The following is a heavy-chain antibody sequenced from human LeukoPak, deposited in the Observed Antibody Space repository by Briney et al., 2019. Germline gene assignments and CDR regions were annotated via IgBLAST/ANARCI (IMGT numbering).Heavy chain of an antibody. V-gene: IGHV3-74*01. D-gene: IGHD2-15*01. J-gene: IGHJ4*02. Sequence: PGGSLRLSCAASGFTFSSYWMHWVRQAPGKGLVWVSRINTDGSSTTYADSVKGRFTISRDNAKNTLYMQMNSLRAEDTAVYYCVRGLGGSDDYWGQGTLVTVSS. CDR2: INTDGSST. CDR3: VRGLGGSDDY. CDR1: GFTFSSYW.